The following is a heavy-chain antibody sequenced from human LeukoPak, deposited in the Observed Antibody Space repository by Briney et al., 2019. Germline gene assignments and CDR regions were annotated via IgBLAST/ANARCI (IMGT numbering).Heavy chain of an antibody. CDR3: ARVIGYCSSTSCFGYFDY. Sequence: SETLSLTCTVSGGSISSGDYYWSWIRQPPGKGLEWIGYIYYSGSTYYNPSLKSRVTISVDPSKNQFSLKLSSVTAADTAVYYCARVIGYCSSTSCFGYFDYWGQGTLVTVSS. D-gene: IGHD2-2*01. J-gene: IGHJ4*02. CDR2: IYYSGST. V-gene: IGHV4-30-4*01. CDR1: GGSISSGDYY.